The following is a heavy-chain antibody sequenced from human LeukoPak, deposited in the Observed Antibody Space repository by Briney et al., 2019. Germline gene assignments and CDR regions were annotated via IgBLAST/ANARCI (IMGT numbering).Heavy chain of an antibody. V-gene: IGHV1-18*01. CDR3: ARGGIVGATYSWFDP. Sequence: ASVKVSCKASGYTFTSYGISWVRQAPGQGLEWMGWISAYNGNTNYAQKLQGRVTMTTDTSTSTVYMELSSLRSEDTAVYYCARGGIVGATYSWFDPWGQGTLVTVSS. D-gene: IGHD1-26*01. CDR1: GYTFTSYG. CDR2: ISAYNGNT. J-gene: IGHJ5*02.